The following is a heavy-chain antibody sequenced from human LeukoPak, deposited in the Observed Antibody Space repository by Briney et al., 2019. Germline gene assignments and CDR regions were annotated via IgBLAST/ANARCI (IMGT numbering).Heavy chain of an antibody. CDR1: GFTVSSNY. V-gene: IGHV3-53*01. CDR3: ARATGWLQFFDY. Sequence: GGSLRLSCAASGFTVSSNYMSWVRQAPGKGLEWVSVIYSGGGTYYAESVKGRFTISRDNSKNTLYLQMNSLRAEDTAVYYCARATGWLQFFDYWGQGTLVTVSS. D-gene: IGHD5-24*01. J-gene: IGHJ4*02. CDR2: IYSGGGT.